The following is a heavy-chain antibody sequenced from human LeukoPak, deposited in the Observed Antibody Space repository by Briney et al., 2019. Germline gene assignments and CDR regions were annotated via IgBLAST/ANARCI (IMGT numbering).Heavy chain of an antibody. V-gene: IGHV1-24*01. CDR3: PTLRSGGRLSSSNAFDI. CDR1: GYTLTELS. D-gene: IGHD3-3*01. Sequence: GASVKVSCKVSGYTLTELSMHWVRQAPGKGLEWMGGFDPEDGETIYAQKFQGRVTMTEDTSTDTAYMELSSLRSEDTAVYYCPTLRSGGRLSSSNAFDIWGQGTMVTVSS. J-gene: IGHJ3*02. CDR2: FDPEDGET.